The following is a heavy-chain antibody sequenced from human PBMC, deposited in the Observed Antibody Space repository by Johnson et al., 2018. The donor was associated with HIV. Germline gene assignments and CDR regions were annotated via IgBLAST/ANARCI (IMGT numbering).Heavy chain of an antibody. CDR2: IYSGGST. CDR3: ARYLTEKTPNAFDI. Sequence: EVHLVESGGGLIQPGGSLRLSCAASGFTVSSNYMSWVRQAPGKGLEWVSVIYSGGSTYYADSVKGRFTISRDNSKNTLYLQMNSLRAEDTAVYYCARYLTEKTPNAFDIWGQGTMVTVSS. CDR1: GFTVSSNY. J-gene: IGHJ3*02. V-gene: IGHV3-53*01. D-gene: IGHD2-15*01.